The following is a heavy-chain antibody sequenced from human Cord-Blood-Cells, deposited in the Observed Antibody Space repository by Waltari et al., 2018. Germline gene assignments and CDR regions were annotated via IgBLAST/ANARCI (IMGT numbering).Heavy chain of an antibody. D-gene: IGHD3-22*01. CDR1: GDSVSSNSAA. CDR2: TYYRSKWYN. J-gene: IGHJ5*02. V-gene: IGHV6-1*01. Sequence: QVQLQQSGPGLVKPSQTLSLTCAISGDSVSSNSAASNWIRQSPSRRLEWLGRTYYRSKWYNDYAVSVKSRITINPDTSKNQFSLQLNSVTPEDTAVYYCARDQGHYYDSSGYHNWFDPWGQGTLVTVSS. CDR3: ARDQGHYYDSSGYHNWFDP.